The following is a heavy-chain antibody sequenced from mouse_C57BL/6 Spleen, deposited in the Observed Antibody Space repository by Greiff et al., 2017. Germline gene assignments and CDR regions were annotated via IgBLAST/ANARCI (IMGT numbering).Heavy chain of an antibody. CDR1: GFSLTSYG. V-gene: IGHV2-2*01. D-gene: IGHD2-4*01. Sequence: VKLQESGPGLVQPSQSLSITCTVSGFSLTSYGVHWVRQSPGKGLEWLGVIWSGGSTDYNAAFISRLSISKDNSKSQVFFKMNSLQADDTAIYYCARNDYSPGFAYWGQGTLVTVSA. J-gene: IGHJ3*01. CDR3: ARNDYSPGFAY. CDR2: IWSGGST.